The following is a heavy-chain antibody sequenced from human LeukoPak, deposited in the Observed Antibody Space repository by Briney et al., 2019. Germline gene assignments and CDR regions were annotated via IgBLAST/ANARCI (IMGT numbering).Heavy chain of an antibody. V-gene: IGHV1-24*01. Sequence: ASVKVSCKVSGYTLTELSLHWVRQAPGKGLEWMGRFDPEDGETIYARKFQGRVTMTGDTSTDTAHMELSSLRSEDTAVYFCAVSLTTGGYYGMDVWGQGTTVTVSS. CDR1: GYTLTELS. CDR2: FDPEDGET. D-gene: IGHD1-1*01. CDR3: AVSLTTGGYYGMDV. J-gene: IGHJ6*02.